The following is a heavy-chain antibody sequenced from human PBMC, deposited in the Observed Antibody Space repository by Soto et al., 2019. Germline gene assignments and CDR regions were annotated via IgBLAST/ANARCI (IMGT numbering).Heavy chain of an antibody. CDR1: GGSISSSSYY. CDR2: IYYSGST. V-gene: IGHV4-39*01. D-gene: IGHD1-1*01. Sequence: PSETLSLTCTVSGGSISSSSYYWGWIRQPPGKGLEWIGSIYYSGSTYYNPSLKSRVTISVDTSKNQFSLKLSSVTAADTAVYYCARLFSHDQQQIDDDYYYYYGMDVWGQGTTVTVSS. J-gene: IGHJ6*02. CDR3: ARLFSHDQQQIDDDYYYYYGMDV.